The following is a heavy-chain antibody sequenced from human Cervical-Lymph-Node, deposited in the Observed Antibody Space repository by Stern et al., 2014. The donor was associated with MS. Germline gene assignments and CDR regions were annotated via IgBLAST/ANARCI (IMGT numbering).Heavy chain of an antibody. Sequence: EVQLEESGGGLVTPGESLRLSCDASGFTFSHYSINWVRQAPGKGLEWISSISNNSTHTYYADPVEGRFTISRDSAKDSVSLHMVSLRAEDTAVYYCARARVGDYARSPHLDSWGQGTLVTVSS. J-gene: IGHJ4*02. V-gene: IGHV3-21*01. CDR2: ISNNSTHT. CDR3: ARARVGDYARSPHLDS. D-gene: IGHD4-17*01. CDR1: GFTFSHYS.